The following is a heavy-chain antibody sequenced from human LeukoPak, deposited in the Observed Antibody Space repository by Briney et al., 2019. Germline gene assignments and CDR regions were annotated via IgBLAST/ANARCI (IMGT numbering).Heavy chain of an antibody. V-gene: IGHV4-34*01. CDR1: GGSFIGFH. J-gene: IGHJ4*02. CDR2: INHSGST. CDR3: ARGEYGGYVFDY. Sequence: SETLSLTCAVYGGSFIGFHWNWIRQPPGKGLEWIGDINHSGSTNYNPSLTSRVTISVDPSKNQFSLKLSSVTAADTAVYYCARGEYGGYVFDYWGQGTLVTVSS. D-gene: IGHD5-12*01.